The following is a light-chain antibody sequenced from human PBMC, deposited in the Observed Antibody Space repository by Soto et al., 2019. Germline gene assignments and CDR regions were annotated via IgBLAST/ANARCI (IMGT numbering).Light chain of an antibody. Sequence: EIVWTKSPGALSFSPGERATLSCRASQSGSSSALAWYQQKPGQAPRLLIYGASSRATGIPDRFSGSVSGTDFTLTICRLEPEDCAVYYCQQYGSSPRTFGQGNKREIK. CDR3: QQYGSSPRT. CDR1: QSGSSSA. CDR2: GAS. V-gene: IGKV3-20*01. J-gene: IGKJ2*01.